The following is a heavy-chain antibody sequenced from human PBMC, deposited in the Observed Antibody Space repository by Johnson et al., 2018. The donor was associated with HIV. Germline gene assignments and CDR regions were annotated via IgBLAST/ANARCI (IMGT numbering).Heavy chain of an antibody. Sequence: QVQLVESGGGVVQPGRSLRLSCVASGFKFSSYVMHWVRQAPGKGLEWVAHISYDGSNKYYADSVKGRFTISRDNSKNTLYLQMNSLRAEDTAVYYCASVYYNILTGYYYDALDIWGQGTMVTVSS. J-gene: IGHJ3*02. CDR3: ASVYYNILTGYYYDALDI. CDR2: ISYDGSNK. D-gene: IGHD3-9*01. V-gene: IGHV3-30*19. CDR1: GFKFSSYV.